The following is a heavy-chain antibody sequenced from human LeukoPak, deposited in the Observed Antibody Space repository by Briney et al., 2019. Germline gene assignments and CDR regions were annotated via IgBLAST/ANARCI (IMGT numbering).Heavy chain of an antibody. V-gene: IGHV4-39*07. D-gene: IGHD6-19*01. CDR1: GGSISSSSYY. Sequence: PSETLSLTCTVSGGSISSSSYYWGWIRQPPGKGLEWIGCIYYSGSTYYNPSLKSRVTISVDTSKNQFSLKLSSVTAADTAVYYCARDGAEYSSGWYFGGIWGQGTLVTVSS. CDR2: IYYSGST. J-gene: IGHJ4*02. CDR3: ARDGAEYSSGWYFGGI.